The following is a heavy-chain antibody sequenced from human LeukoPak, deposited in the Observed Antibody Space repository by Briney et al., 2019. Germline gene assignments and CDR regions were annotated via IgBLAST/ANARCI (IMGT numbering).Heavy chain of an antibody. CDR2: INAGNGNT. Sequence: GASVKVSCKASGYTFTSYAMHWVRQAPGQRLEWMGWINAGNGNTKYSQKFQGRVTMTRDTSTSTVYMELSSLRSEDTAVYYCARDRTAMVTNWFDPWGQGTLVTVSS. CDR1: GYTFTSYA. D-gene: IGHD5-18*01. V-gene: IGHV1-3*01. J-gene: IGHJ5*02. CDR3: ARDRTAMVTNWFDP.